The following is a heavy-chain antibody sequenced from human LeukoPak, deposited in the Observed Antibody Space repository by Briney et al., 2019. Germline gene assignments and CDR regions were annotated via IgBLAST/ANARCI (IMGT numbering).Heavy chain of an antibody. J-gene: IGHJ4*02. Sequence: SETLSLTCTVSGDTVIPYYWSWIRQPPGKRLEWIGYIYYTGSTDYNPSLKSRVAISVDTSKNQFSLKLSSVTAADTAVYYCARDSSDSSGGGNDYWGQGTLVTVSS. CDR3: ARDSSDSSGGGNDY. CDR1: GDTVIPYY. V-gene: IGHV4-59*02. CDR2: IYYTGST. D-gene: IGHD3-22*01.